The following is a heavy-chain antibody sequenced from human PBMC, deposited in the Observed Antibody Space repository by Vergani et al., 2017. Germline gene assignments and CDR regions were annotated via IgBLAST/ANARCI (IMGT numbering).Heavy chain of an antibody. CDR2: ISSGSSYI. V-gene: IGHV3-21*01. D-gene: IGHD3-3*01. J-gene: IGHJ4*02. CDR1: GFTFSSYS. CDR3: AREITDFWSGYFKALDY. Sequence: EVQLVESGGGLVKPGGSLRLSCAASGFTFSSYSMNWVRQAPGKGLEWDSSISSGSSYIYYADSVKGRFTISRDNAKNSLYLQMNSLRAEDTAVYYVAREITDFWSGYFKALDYWGQGTLVTVSS.